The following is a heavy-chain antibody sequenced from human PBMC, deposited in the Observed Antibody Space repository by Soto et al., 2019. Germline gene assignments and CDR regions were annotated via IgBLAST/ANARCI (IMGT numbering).Heavy chain of an antibody. CDR1: GFTFSNAW. CDR2: IKSKTDGGTT. Sequence: GGSLRLSCAASGFTFSNAWMNWVRQAPGKGLEWVGRIKSKTDGGTTDYAAPVKGRFTISRDDSKNTLYLQMNSLKTEDTAVYYCTTGESWFGKFPPYYYGMDVWGQGTTVTVSS. J-gene: IGHJ6*01. CDR3: TTGESWFGKFPPYYYGMDV. D-gene: IGHD3-10*01. V-gene: IGHV3-15*07.